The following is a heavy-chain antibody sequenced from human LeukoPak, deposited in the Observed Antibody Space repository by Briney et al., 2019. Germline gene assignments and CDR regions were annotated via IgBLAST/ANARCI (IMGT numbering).Heavy chain of an antibody. CDR2: IYYSGST. CDR3: ARRGRRNFEGRSPWYYGMDV. V-gene: IGHV4-39*01. J-gene: IGHJ6*02. CDR1: GGSISSSSYY. D-gene: IGHD2/OR15-2a*01. Sequence: SETLSLTCTVSGGSISSSSYYWGWIRQPPGKGLEWIGSIYYSGSTYYNPSLKSRVTISVDTSKNQFSLKLSSVTAADTAVYYCARRGRRNFEGRSPWYYGMDVWGQGTTVTVSS.